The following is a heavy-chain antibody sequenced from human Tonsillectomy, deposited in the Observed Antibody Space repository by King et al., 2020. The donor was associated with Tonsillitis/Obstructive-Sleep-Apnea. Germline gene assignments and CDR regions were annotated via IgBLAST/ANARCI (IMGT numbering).Heavy chain of an antibody. CDR1: SYNFTNYG. Sequence: QVQLVESGAEVKKPGASVKVSCKASSYNFTNYGISWVRQAPGQGLEWMGWISAYNGNTNYAQNLQDRVTMTTDTSTSTAYMELGSLISDDTAVDYCATDVSRFSSSANDAFDIWGQGTVVTVSS. CDR2: ISAYNGNT. CDR3: ATDVSRFSSSANDAFDI. J-gene: IGHJ3*02. D-gene: IGHD6-13*01. V-gene: IGHV1-18*01.